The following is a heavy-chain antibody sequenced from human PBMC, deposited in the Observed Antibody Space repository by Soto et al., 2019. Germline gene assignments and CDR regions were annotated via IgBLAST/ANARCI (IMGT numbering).Heavy chain of an antibody. V-gene: IGHV4-31*03. J-gene: IGHJ4*02. CDR3: ARGNDAAKAGY. D-gene: IGHD2-8*01. Sequence: QVQLQESGPGLVEPSQTLSLTCTVSGVSISSVDHYWSWFRQHTGKSLDCIGYIYYSGSTHSNPSLQSRVTISIDTSKNQFSLKLSSVTAADTAVYYCARGNDAAKAGYWGQGTLVTVSS. CDR2: IYYSGST. CDR1: GVSISSVDHY.